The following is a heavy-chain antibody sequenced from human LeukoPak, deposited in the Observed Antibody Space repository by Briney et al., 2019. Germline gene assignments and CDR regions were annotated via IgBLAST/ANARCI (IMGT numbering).Heavy chain of an antibody. CDR3: ARSSYSSSSSV. D-gene: IGHD6-6*01. V-gene: IGHV3-53*01. CDR2: IYSGGST. CDR1: GFTFSNAW. J-gene: IGHJ3*01. Sequence: GGSLRLSCTASGFTFSNAWMSWVRQAPGKGLEWVSVIYSGGSTYYADSVKGRFTISRDNSKNTLYLQMNSLRAEDTAVYYCARSSYSSSSSVWGQGTMVTVSS.